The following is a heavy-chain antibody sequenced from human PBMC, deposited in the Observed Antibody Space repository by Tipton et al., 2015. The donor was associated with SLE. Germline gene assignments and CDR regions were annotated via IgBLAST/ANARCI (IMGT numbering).Heavy chain of an antibody. V-gene: IGHV1-18*01. CDR3: ARLDYYGSGSILGYYLDY. CDR2: ISAYNGNT. J-gene: IGHJ4*02. CDR1: GYTFTSYG. Sequence: QSGAEVKKPGASVKVSCKASGYTFTSYGISWVRQAPGQGLEWMGWISAYNGNTNYAPKLQGRVTMTTDTSTSTSYMELRSLRSDDTAVYYCARLDYYGSGSILGYYLDYWGQGTLVTVSS. D-gene: IGHD3-10*01.